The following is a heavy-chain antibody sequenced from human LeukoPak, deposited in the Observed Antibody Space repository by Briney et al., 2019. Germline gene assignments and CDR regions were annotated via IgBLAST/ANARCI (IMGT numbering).Heavy chain of an antibody. D-gene: IGHD3-10*01. Sequence: SETLSLTCTVSGGSISSSSYYWGWIRQPPGKGLEWIGSIYYSGSTYYNPSLKSRVTISVDTSKNQFSLKLSSVTAADTAVYYCAKYYYGSGSSPNFDYWGQGTLVTVSS. V-gene: IGHV4-39*01. CDR2: IYYSGST. J-gene: IGHJ4*02. CDR3: AKYYYGSGSSPNFDY. CDR1: GGSISSSSYY.